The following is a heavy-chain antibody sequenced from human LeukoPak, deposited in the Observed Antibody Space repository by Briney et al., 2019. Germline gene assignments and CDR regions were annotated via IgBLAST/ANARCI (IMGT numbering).Heavy chain of an antibody. Sequence: PGGSLRLSCVASGFTFSTNAIDWVRQAPGKGLQWVAAISYGSDYMFYADSVKGRFTISRDNAKNSVYLQMNSLRAEDTAVYYCAKVGTGNQENGSGDFDDWGQGTLVTVSA. J-gene: IGHJ4*02. CDR1: GFTFSTNA. D-gene: IGHD3-10*01. CDR3: AKVGTGNQENGSGDFDD. CDR2: ISYGSDYM. V-gene: IGHV3-21*06.